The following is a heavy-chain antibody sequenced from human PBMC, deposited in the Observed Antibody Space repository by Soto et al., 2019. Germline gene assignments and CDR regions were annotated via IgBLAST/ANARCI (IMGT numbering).Heavy chain of an antibody. CDR3: AREDCSGTSCYPDDI. Sequence: QIQLVQSGAEVKKPGAPVQFSSKAPGYTFISYGIGWVRQAPGKGLERIGWTSAYNVNTKYVQKFQGRVTVTTDPSTTTAYMELRSLRSDDTAVYYCAREDCSGTSCYPDDIWGQGTMVTVSS. J-gene: IGHJ3*02. V-gene: IGHV1-18*01. CDR1: GYTFISYG. D-gene: IGHD2-2*01. CDR2: TSAYNVNT.